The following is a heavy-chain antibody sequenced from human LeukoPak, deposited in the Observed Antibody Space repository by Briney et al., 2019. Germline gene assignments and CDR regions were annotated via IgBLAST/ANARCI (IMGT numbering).Heavy chain of an antibody. V-gene: IGHV3-23*01. D-gene: IGHD3-22*01. CDR2: ISDGGGRT. CDR1: GFTFTAYA. CDR3: AKDFDQITMIVVVIPLDV. Sequence: PGWSRRLSCAGSGFTFTAYAMTWVRQAPGKGLEWVSAISDGGGRTAYADSVKGRFAISRDNSKNTVYLQMNSLRAEDTAVYYCAKDFDQITMIVVVIPLDVWGKGTTVTVSS. J-gene: IGHJ6*04.